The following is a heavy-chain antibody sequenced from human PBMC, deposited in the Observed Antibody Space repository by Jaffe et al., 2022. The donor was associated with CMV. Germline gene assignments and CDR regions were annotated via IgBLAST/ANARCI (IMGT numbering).Heavy chain of an antibody. D-gene: IGHD3-22*01. CDR1: GYSFTSYW. J-gene: IGHJ6*03. Sequence: EVQLVQSGAEVKKPGESLRISCKGSGYSFTSYWISWVRQMPGKGLEWMGRIDPSDSYTNYSPSFQGHVTISADKSISTAYLQWSSLKASDTAMYYCARLNHYYDSSGYYVYYYYYYMDVWGKGTTVTVSS. CDR2: IDPSDSYT. CDR3: ARLNHYYDSSGYYVYYYYYYMDV. V-gene: IGHV5-10-1*03.